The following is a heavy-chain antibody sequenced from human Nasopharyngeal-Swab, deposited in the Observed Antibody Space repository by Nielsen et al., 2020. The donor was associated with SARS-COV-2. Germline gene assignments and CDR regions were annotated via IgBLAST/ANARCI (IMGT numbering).Heavy chain of an antibody. CDR1: GFTFESYG. D-gene: IGHD6-13*01. Sequence: ETLSLTCEASGFTFESYGMTWVRQAPGKGLEWVSTISGSGDNTHYADSVRGRFTISRDNPQRTVFLQMTSLRAEDTALYYCAKDPSAAMDVWGKGTTVIVSS. V-gene: IGHV3-23*01. CDR3: AKDPSAAMDV. CDR2: ISGSGDNT. J-gene: IGHJ6*03.